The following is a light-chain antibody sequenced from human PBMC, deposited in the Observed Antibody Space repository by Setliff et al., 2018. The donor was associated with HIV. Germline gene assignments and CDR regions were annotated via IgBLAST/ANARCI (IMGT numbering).Light chain of an antibody. CDR2: NTN. CDR3: VLYLGGGNWV. Sequence: VVTQEPSFTVSPRGTVTLTCGLTSGSVATSHYPSWYQQAPGQAPRTLIYNTNNRSSGVPNRFSGSILGDKAALTITGAQADDESHFYCVLYLGGGNWVFGGGTQLTVL. CDR1: SGSVATSHY. V-gene: IGLV8-61*01. J-gene: IGLJ3*02.